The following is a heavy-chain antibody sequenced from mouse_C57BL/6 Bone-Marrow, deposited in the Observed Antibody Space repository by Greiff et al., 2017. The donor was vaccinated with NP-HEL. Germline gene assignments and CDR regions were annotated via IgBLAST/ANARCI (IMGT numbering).Heavy chain of an antibody. CDR3: ARWTFAD. J-gene: IGHJ3*01. CDR2: IDPSDSYT. CDR1: GYTFTSYW. V-gene: IGHV1-50*01. Sequence: QVQLQQPGAELVKPGASVKLSCKASGYTFTSYWMQWVKQRPGQGLEWIGEIDPSDSYTNYNQKFKGKATLTVDTSSSTAYMHLSSLTSEDSAVYYCARWTFADWGQGTRVTVSA.